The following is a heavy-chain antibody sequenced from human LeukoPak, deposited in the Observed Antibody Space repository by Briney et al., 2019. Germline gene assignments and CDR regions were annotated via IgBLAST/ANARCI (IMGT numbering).Heavy chain of an antibody. D-gene: IGHD6-19*01. CDR1: GFTFSSYA. CDR3: ANLPTVYSSGDIDY. CDR2: ISGSGGST. Sequence: PGGSLRLSCAASGFTFSSYAMSWVRQAPGKGLEWVSAISGSGGSTYYADSVKGRFTISRDNSKNTLYLQMNSLRAEDTAVYYCANLPTVYSSGDIDYWGQGTLVTVSS. J-gene: IGHJ4*02. V-gene: IGHV3-23*01.